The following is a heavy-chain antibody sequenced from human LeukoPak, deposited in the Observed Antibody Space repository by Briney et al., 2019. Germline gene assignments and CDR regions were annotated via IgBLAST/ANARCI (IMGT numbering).Heavy chain of an antibody. J-gene: IGHJ4*02. Sequence: GASVKVSCKASGYTFTDYGISWVRQAPGQGLEWMGWITAHNGNTNYAQKLQDRVTMTTETSTSTAYMELRSLKSDDTAVYYCARVRTDSGSYMYYFDYWGQGTLVTVSS. D-gene: IGHD1-26*01. CDR1: GYTFTDYG. CDR3: ARVRTDSGSYMYYFDY. V-gene: IGHV1-18*01. CDR2: ITAHNGNT.